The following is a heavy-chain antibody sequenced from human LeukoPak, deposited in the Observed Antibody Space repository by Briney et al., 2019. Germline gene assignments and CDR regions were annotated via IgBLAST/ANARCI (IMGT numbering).Heavy chain of an antibody. D-gene: IGHD5-18*01. J-gene: IGHJ3*02. V-gene: IGHV4-39*07. CDR3: ARVDLASYGRTDAFDI. CDR1: GGSISSGSDY. CDR2: IYHSGST. Sequence: PSETLSLTCTVSGGSISSGSDYWGWIRQPPGKGLEWIGSIYHSGSTYYNPSLKSRVTISVDTFKNQFSLKLSSVTAADTAVYYCARVDLASYGRTDAFDIWGQGTMVTVSS.